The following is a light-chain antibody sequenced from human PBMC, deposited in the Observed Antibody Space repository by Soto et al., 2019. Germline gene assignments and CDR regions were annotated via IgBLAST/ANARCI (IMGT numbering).Light chain of an antibody. CDR1: SSDVGVYNY. CDR3: SSYTTTTPVD. V-gene: IGLV2-14*01. J-gene: IGLJ2*01. Sequence: QSALTQPASVSGSLGQSITISCIGTSSDVGVYNYVSWYQQHPGKAPKLMIYEVTHRPSGVSNRFSGSKSANTASLTISGLQAEDEAVYYCSSYTTTTPVDFGGGTKLTVL. CDR2: EVT.